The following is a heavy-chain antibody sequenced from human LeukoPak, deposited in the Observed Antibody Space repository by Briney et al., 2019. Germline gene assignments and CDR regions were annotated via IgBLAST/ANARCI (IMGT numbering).Heavy chain of an antibody. CDR1: LYAINSGYY. CDR2: VFHSGNT. D-gene: IGHD6-6*01. J-gene: IGHJ4*02. V-gene: IGHV4-38-2*02. CDR3: ARDRSVGVLPAPPFDF. Sequence: SETLSLNCTVSLYAINSGYYWGWIRQPPGKGLEWVGSVFHSGNTYYNPSLKSRLTISADTSKNQFSLTLTSVTAADTAVYYCARDRSVGVLPAPPFDFWGQGTLVTVSS.